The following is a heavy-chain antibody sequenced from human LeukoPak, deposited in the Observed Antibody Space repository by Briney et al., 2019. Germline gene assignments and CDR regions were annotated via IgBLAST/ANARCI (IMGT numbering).Heavy chain of an antibody. CDR1: GFIFSSYAM. D-gene: IGHD6-19*01. Sequence: PGGSLRLSCAASGFIFSSYAMSWVRQAPGKGLEWIGEVFHSGSTNYNPSLKSRVTISIDKSKNQFSLEVTSVTAADTAIYYCARDLAVAGTNYFDFWGQGVLVTVSS. CDR3: ARDLAVAGTNYFDF. J-gene: IGHJ4*02. CDR2: VFHSGST. V-gene: IGHV4-4*02.